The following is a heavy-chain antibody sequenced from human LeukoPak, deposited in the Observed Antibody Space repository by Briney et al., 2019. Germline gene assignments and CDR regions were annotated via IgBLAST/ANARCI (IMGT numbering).Heavy chain of an antibody. CDR3: ANSFSVAGMNYALDV. Sequence: LRLSCAASGFTFDDHTMHWVRQAPGKGLEWVSGINSKSTTIGYADSVKGRFTISRDNAKKSLYLHMNRLRPVDTALYFCANSFSVAGMNYALDVWGQGTTVTVAS. V-gene: IGHV3-9*01. D-gene: IGHD6-19*01. CDR1: GFTFDDHT. J-gene: IGHJ6*02. CDR2: INSKSTTI.